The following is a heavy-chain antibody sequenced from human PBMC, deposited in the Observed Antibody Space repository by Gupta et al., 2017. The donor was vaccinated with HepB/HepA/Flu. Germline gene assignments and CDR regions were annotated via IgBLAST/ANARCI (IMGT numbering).Heavy chain of an antibody. D-gene: IGHD6-13*01. J-gene: IGHJ4*02. V-gene: IGHV3-9*01. CDR1: GFTFDDYA. Sequence: EVQLVESGGGLVQPGRSLRLSCAASGFTFDDYAMHWVRQAPGKGLEWVSGISWNSGSIGYADSVKGRFTISRDNAKNSLYLQMNSLRAEDTALYYCAKDKAIAAAGWYYFDYWGQGTLVTVSS. CDR2: ISWNSGSI. CDR3: AKDKAIAAAGWYYFDY.